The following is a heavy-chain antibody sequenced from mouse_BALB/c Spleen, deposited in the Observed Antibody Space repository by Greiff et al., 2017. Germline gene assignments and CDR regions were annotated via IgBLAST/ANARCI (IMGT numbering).Heavy chain of an antibody. CDR1: AYSFTSAYS. CDR3: AREGGNYDYAMDY. Sequence: LVKPSHSLSLPCTVTAYSFTSAYSWLCIRQFPGNKLAWMGYISYIGSTSYNPSLKSRIAITRDTSKNQFFLQLNSVTTEDTATYYYAREGGNYDYAMDYWGQGTSVTVSS. V-gene: IGHV3-1*02. D-gene: IGHD2-1*01. J-gene: IGHJ4*01. CDR2: ISYIGST.